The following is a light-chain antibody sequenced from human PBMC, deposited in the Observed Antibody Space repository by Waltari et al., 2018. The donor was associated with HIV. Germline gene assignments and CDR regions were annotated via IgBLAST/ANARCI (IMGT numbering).Light chain of an antibody. Sequence: DIQMTQSPSSLSASVGDRVTITCQASQDISNYLNWYQQKPGKDPKLLIYDASNLETGVPSRFSGSGSGTNFTFTISRLQPEDIATYYSQQYDNLPITFGQGTRLEIK. CDR1: QDISNY. CDR3: QQYDNLPIT. CDR2: DAS. J-gene: IGKJ5*01. V-gene: IGKV1-33*01.